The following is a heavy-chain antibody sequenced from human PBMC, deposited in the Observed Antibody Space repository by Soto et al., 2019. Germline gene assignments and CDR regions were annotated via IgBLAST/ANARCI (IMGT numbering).Heavy chain of an antibody. D-gene: IGHD6-6*01. V-gene: IGHV4-30-4*01. Sequence: QVQLQESGPGLVKPSQTLSLTCTVSGGSISSGDYYWSWIRQPPGKGLEWIGYIYYSGSTYYNPSLKSRVTISVDTSKNQFSLKLSSVTAADTAVYYCARERGYSSSSSPPLHDAFDIWGQGTMVTVSS. CDR2: IYYSGST. CDR3: ARERGYSSSSSPPLHDAFDI. J-gene: IGHJ3*02. CDR1: GGSISSGDYY.